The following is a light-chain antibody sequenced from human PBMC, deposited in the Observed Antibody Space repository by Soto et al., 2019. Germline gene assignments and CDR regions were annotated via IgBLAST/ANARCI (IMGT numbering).Light chain of an antibody. V-gene: IGKV3-20*01. CDR2: GAS. CDR1: QSVSSSY. Sequence: EIVLTQSPGTLSLSPGERATLSCRASQSVSSSYLAWYQQKPGQAPRLLIYGASSRATGIPDRFSGSGSGPDFTLTISRLEAEDFAVYYCQQYGSSPRLTFGGGTKVEIK. CDR3: QQYGSSPRLT. J-gene: IGKJ4*01.